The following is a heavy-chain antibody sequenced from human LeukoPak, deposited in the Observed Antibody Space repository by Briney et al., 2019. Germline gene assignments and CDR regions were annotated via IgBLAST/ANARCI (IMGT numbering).Heavy chain of an antibody. CDR2: IYYSEST. D-gene: IGHD3-22*01. J-gene: IGHJ4*02. Sequence: SETLSLTCTVSGGSISSSSYYWGWIRQPPGKGLEWIGSIYYSESTYYNPSLKSRVTISVDTSKNQFSLKLSSVTAADTAVYYCASLVNTYYYDSSGYYDYWGQGTLVTVSS. V-gene: IGHV4-39*01. CDR1: GGSISSSSYY. CDR3: ASLVNTYYYDSSGYYDY.